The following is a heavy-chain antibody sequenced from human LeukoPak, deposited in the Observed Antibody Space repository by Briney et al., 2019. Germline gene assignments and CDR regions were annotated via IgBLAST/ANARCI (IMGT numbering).Heavy chain of an antibody. J-gene: IGHJ4*02. CDR3: ARDRGRYCSSTSCYDFDY. V-gene: IGHV1-18*01. CDR2: ISAYNGNT. Sequence: ASVKVSCKASGYTFTSYGISWVRPAPGQGLAWMGWISAYNGNTNYAQKLQGRVTMTTDTSTSTAYMELRSLRSDDTAVYYCARDRGRYCSSTSCYDFDYWGQGTLVTVSS. D-gene: IGHD2-2*01. CDR1: GYTFTSYG.